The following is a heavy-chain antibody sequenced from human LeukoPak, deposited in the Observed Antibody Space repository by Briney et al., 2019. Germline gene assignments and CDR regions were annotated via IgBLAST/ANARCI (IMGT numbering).Heavy chain of an antibody. CDR2: FDPEDGET. CDR3: AIVDGYNFYYCYGMDV. CDR1: GYTLTELS. Sequence: ASVKVSCKVSGYTLTELSMHWVRQAPGKGLAWMGGFDPEDGETIYAQKFQGRVTMTEDTSTDTAYMELSSLRSEDTAVYYCAIVDGYNFYYCYGMDVWGQGTTVTVSS. V-gene: IGHV1-24*01. J-gene: IGHJ6*02. D-gene: IGHD5-24*01.